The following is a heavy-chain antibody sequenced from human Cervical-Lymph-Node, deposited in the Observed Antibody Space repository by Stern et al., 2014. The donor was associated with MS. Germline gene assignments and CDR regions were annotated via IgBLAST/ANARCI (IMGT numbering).Heavy chain of an antibody. D-gene: IGHD6-6*01. CDR2: INPNGGNT. J-gene: IGHJ4*02. CDR1: GYTFSNYY. Sequence: VQLVESGAAVKKPGASVKVSCKASGYTFSNYYMHWVRQAPGQGLEWMGIINPNGGNTSHAQKFQGRVTMTRDTSTSTVYMELSSLRSEDTAVYYCARDSSSSAAADYWGQGTLVTVSS. CDR3: ARDSSSSAAADY. V-gene: IGHV1-46*01.